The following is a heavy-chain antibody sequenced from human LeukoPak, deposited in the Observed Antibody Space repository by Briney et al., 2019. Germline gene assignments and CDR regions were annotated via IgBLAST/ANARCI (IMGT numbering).Heavy chain of an antibody. CDR3: ARGHWGLNY. CDR1: GLTFSSFW. V-gene: IGHV3-7*01. D-gene: IGHD7-27*01. J-gene: IGHJ4*02. Sequence: GGSLRLSCAVSGLTFSSFWMSRVRQAPGKGPVWVASINQDGSDTYYMDSVKGRFTISRDNAENSLHLQMSSVRADDTAVYYCARGHWGLNYWGQGTLVTVSS. CDR2: INQDGSDT.